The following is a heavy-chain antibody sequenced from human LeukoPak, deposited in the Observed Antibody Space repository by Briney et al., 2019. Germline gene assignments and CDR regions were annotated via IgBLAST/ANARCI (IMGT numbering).Heavy chain of an antibody. Sequence: PGGSLKLSCAASGFTFGDYYMSWVRQAPGKGLVWVSRISPDGNSATYADSVKGRFTISRDNAKNTLYLQMNSLRAEDSAVYYCVSLDGVYYYHMDVWGQGTTVIVSS. J-gene: IGHJ6*02. CDR3: VSLDGVYYYHMDV. CDR1: GFTFGDYY. CDR2: ISPDGNSA. V-gene: IGHV3-74*03. D-gene: IGHD3/OR15-3a*01.